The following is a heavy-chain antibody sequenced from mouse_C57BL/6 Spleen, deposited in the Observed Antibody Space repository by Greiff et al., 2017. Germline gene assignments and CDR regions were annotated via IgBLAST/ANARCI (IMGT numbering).Heavy chain of an antibody. CDR1: GYTFTSYW. V-gene: IGHV1-64*01. D-gene: IGHD2-3*01. CDR2: IHPNSGST. J-gene: IGHJ4*01. CDR3: ARDGYLYYYAMDY. Sequence: VQLKQPGAELVKPGASVKLSCKASGYTFTSYWMHWVKQRPGQGLEWIGMIHPNSGSTNYNEKFKSKATLTVDKSSSTAYMQLSSLTSEDSAVYYCARDGYLYYYAMDYWGQGTSVTVSS.